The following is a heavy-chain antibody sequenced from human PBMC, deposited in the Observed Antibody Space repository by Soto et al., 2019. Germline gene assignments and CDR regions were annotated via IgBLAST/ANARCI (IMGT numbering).Heavy chain of an antibody. CDR1: GFSLSTSGVG. V-gene: IGHV2-5*01. D-gene: IGHD6-13*01. CDR3: AHRRGIAAAGTAWLDH. CDR2: IYWYDDK. J-gene: IGHJ5*02. Sequence: QITLKESGPTLVKPTQTLTLTCTFSGFSLSTSGVGVGWIRQPPGKALEWLALIYWYDDKRYSPSLKSRLTIPKDFSKNQVVLTIVTLDHGDTATYYDAHRRGIAAAGTAWLDHWCQDTLVTVSS.